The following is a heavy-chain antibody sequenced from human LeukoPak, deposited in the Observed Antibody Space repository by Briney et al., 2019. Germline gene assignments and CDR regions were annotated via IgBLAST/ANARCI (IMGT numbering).Heavy chain of an antibody. CDR1: GGSISGYY. D-gene: IGHD6-19*01. Sequence: SETLSLTCTVSGGSISGYYWSWIRQPPGKGLEWIGYIYYSGSTNYNPSLKSRVTISVDTSKNQFSLKLSSVTAADTAVYYCARAKKDSSGWYSQPLYYFDYWGQGTLVTVSS. J-gene: IGHJ4*02. V-gene: IGHV4-59*01. CDR3: ARAKKDSSGWYSQPLYYFDY. CDR2: IYYSGST.